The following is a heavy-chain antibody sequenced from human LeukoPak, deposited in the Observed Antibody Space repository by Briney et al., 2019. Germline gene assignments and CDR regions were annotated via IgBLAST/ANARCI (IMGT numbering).Heavy chain of an antibody. V-gene: IGHV3-49*04. J-gene: IGHJ4*02. D-gene: IGHD3-22*01. CDR1: GFTFGDYA. CDR3: TRGLGGYYYGGDY. CDR2: IRSKAYGGTT. Sequence: GGSLRLSCTASGFTFGDYAMSWVRQAPGKGLEWVGFIRSKAYGGTTEYAASVKGRFTISRDDSKSIAYLQMNSLKTEDTAVYYCTRGLGGYYYGGDYWGQGTLVTVSS.